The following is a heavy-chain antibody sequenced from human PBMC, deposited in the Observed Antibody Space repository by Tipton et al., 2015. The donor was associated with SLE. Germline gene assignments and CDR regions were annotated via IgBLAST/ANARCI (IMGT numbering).Heavy chain of an antibody. D-gene: IGHD2-2*01. CDR2: IYYSGST. V-gene: IGHV4-59*12. J-gene: IGHJ2*01. CDR3: ATAGGSTSCFYCGYFDL. CDR1: GGSISSYY. Sequence: TLSLTCTVSGGSISSYYWSWIRQPPGKGLEWIGSIYYSGSTYYNPSLKSRVTISVDTSKNQFSLKLSSVTAADTAVYYCATAGGSTSCFYCGYFDLWGRGALVTVSS.